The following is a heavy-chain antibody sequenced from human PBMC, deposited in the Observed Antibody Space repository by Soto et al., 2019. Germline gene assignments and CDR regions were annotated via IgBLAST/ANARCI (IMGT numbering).Heavy chain of an antibody. V-gene: IGHV4-34*01. Sequence: SETLSLTCAVYGGSFSGYYWSWIRQPPGKGLEWIGEINHSGSTNYNPSLKSRVTISVDTSKNQFSLKLSSVTAADTAVYYCARVYDYGPYYFDDWGQGTLVTVSS. D-gene: IGHD4-17*01. CDR3: ARVYDYGPYYFDD. J-gene: IGHJ4*02. CDR1: GGSFSGYY. CDR2: INHSGST.